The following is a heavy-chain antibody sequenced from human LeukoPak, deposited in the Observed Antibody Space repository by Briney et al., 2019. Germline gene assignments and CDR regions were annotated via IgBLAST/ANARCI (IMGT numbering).Heavy chain of an antibody. CDR3: ARPQYISSSFYYYGMDV. CDR2: INPNSGGT. V-gene: IGHV1-2*02. CDR1: VYTFTGYY. D-gene: IGHD6-6*01. J-gene: IGHJ6*02. Sequence: VASVKVSCKASVYTFTGYYMHWVRQAPGQGLEWMGWINPNSGGTNSAQKFQGRVTMTRDTSISTASMELSRLRPDDTAVYYCARPQYISSSFYYYGMDVWGQGTTVTVSS.